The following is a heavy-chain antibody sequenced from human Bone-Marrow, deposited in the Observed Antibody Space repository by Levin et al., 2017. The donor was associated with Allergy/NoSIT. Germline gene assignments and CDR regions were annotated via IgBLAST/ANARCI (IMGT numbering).Heavy chain of an antibody. D-gene: IGHD1-26*01. Sequence: GGSLRLSCVLSGITFRDAYMSWVRQAPGKGLEWVGRIISNAAGGTRDYAAPVQHRFTISRDDSKNTLYLQMNSRRIEDTGVYYCAHVGGEPLLLTSWGPGTLVTVSS. CDR2: IISNAAGGTR. J-gene: IGHJ5*02. CDR3: AHVGGEPLLLTS. V-gene: IGHV3-15*01. CDR1: GITFRDAY.